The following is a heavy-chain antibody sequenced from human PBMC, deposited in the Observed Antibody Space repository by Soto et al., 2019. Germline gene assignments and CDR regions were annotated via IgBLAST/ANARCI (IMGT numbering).Heavy chain of an antibody. CDR1: GGTFSSYA. J-gene: IGHJ2*01. CDR2: IIPIFGTA. D-gene: IGHD2-2*02. CDR3: ARGGKCSSTSCYRYFDL. V-gene: IGHV1-69*01. Sequence: QVQLVQSGAEVKKPGSSVKVSCKASGGTFSSYAISWVRQAPGQGLEWMGGIIPIFGTANYAQKFQGRVTITADESTSTAYMELSSRRSEDTAVYYCARGGKCSSTSCYRYFDLWGRGTLVTVSS.